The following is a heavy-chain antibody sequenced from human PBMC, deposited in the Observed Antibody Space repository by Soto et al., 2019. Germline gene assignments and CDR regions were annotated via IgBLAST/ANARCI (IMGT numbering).Heavy chain of an antibody. V-gene: IGHV4-59*01. CDR1: SGSISIYS. J-gene: IGHJ4*02. CDR2: VSYSGST. Sequence: SETLSLTCTVSSGSISIYSWSWIRQPPGKGLEWIGYVSYSGSTNYNPSLKSRVTISVDTSKNQFSLKLSSVTAADTAVYYCARTSYQLLMFDYWGQGTLVTVSS. D-gene: IGHD2-2*01. CDR3: ARTSYQLLMFDY.